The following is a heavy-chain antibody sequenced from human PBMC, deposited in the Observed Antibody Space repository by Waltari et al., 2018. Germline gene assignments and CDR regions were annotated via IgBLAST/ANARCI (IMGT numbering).Heavy chain of an antibody. CDR2: SKSDGSST. Sequence: EVQLVESGGGLVQPGGSLRLSCAASGFTFSSYWMHWVRQAPGKAVVWGSGSKSDGSSTTYADSVKGRFTISRDNAKNTLSLQMNSLRGEHTAGYYCARGRDDYPLSAFDTWGQGTMVTVSS. V-gene: IGHV3-74*01. D-gene: IGHD4-17*01. J-gene: IGHJ3*02. CDR1: GFTFSSYW. CDR3: ARGRDDYPLSAFDT.